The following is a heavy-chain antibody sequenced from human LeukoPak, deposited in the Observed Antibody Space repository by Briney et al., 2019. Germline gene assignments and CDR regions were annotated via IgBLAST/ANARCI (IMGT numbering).Heavy chain of an antibody. Sequence: GASVNVSCKVSGYTLTELSMHWVRQAPGKGLEWMGGFDPEDGETIYAQKLQGRVTMTTDTSTSTAYMELRSLRSDDTAVYYCARNPPAGRSGYYTSDYWGQGTLVTVSS. J-gene: IGHJ4*02. CDR1: GYTLTELS. CDR3: ARNPPAGRSGYYTSDY. V-gene: IGHV1-24*01. D-gene: IGHD3-3*01. CDR2: FDPEDGET.